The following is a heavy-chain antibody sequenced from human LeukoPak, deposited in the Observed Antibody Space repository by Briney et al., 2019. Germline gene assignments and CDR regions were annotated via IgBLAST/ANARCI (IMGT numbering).Heavy chain of an antibody. J-gene: IGHJ4*02. CDR3: VSQYTGSFELDY. V-gene: IGHV4-59*01. D-gene: IGHD1-26*01. CDR1: GGSISSYY. Sequence: SETLSLTCTVSGGSISSYYWSWIRQPPGKGLEWIGYIYYSGSTNYNPSLKSRITISVDTSKNQFSLKLSSVTAADTAVYYCVSQYTGSFELDYWGQVGLVTVSS. CDR2: IYYSGST.